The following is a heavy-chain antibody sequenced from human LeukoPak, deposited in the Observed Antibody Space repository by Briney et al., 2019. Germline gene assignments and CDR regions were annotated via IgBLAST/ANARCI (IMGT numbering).Heavy chain of an antibody. D-gene: IGHD1-26*01. CDR3: AKDLLFSITYYGGVAY. V-gene: IGHV3-23*01. CDR1: GFTYSSYA. CDR2: ISGNGDIT. Sequence: GGSLRLSCAASGFTYSSYAMTWVRQAPRKGLERVSGISGNGDITYYADSVKGRFTISRDNSKNTLYLQMNSLRAEDTAVYYCAKDLLFSITYYGGVAYWGQGTLVTVSS. J-gene: IGHJ4*02.